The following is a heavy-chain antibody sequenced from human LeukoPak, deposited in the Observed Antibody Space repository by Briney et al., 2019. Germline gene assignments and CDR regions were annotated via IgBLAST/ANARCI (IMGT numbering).Heavy chain of an antibody. V-gene: IGHV1-69*13. CDR1: GGTFTSYA. D-gene: IGHD3-22*01. CDR2: IIPIFGTA. CDR3: ARVGYYDSSGYPLLGY. J-gene: IGHJ4*02. Sequence: SVKVSCKASGGTFTSYAISWVRQAPGQGLEWMGGIIPIFGTANYAQKFQGRVTITADESTSTAYMELSSLRSEDTAVYYCARVGYYDSSGYPLLGYWGQGTLVTVSS.